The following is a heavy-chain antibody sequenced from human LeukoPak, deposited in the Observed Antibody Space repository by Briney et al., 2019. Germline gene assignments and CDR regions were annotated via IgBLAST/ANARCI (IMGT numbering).Heavy chain of an antibody. D-gene: IGHD4-23*01. J-gene: IGHJ4*02. CDR1: GDSISSSSYY. CDR3: ARHAYYGAKDFDY. CDR2: IYNSGST. V-gene: IGHV4-39*01. Sequence: SETLSLTCIVSGDSISSSSYYWGWIRQPPGTGLDWIGSIYNSGSTHYNPSLKSRVTISVDTSKNQFSLKLSSVTAADTAVYYCARHAYYGAKDFDYWGQGTLVTVSS.